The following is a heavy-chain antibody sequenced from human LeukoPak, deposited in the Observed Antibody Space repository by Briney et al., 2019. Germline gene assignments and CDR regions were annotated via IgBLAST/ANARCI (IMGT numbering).Heavy chain of an antibody. J-gene: IGHJ4*02. V-gene: IGHV5-51*01. D-gene: IGHD5-12*01. Sequence: GESLKISCKGSGYSFTSYWIGWVRQIPGKGLGWIGIIYPGDSDTRYSPSFQGQVTIPADKSISTAYLQWSSLRASDTAMYYCARQSGYDPIACDHGGQGTRVSVS. CDR3: ARQSGYDPIACDH. CDR2: IYPGDSDT. CDR1: GYSFTSYW.